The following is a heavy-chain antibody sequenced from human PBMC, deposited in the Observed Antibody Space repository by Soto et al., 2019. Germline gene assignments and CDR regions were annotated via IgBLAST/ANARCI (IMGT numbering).Heavy chain of an antibody. J-gene: IGHJ4*02. CDR2: ISGRGGST. CDR3: AKATMTLVVIRLDS. Sequence: PGGSLRLSCAASGFTFSNYAMNWVRQAPGEGLEWVSTISGRGGSTYYADSVKGRFTISRDNSKNIPYLQMNSLRAEDTAVYYCAKATMTLVVIRLDSWGQGTLVTVSS. V-gene: IGHV3-23*01. D-gene: IGHD3-22*01. CDR1: GFTFSNYA.